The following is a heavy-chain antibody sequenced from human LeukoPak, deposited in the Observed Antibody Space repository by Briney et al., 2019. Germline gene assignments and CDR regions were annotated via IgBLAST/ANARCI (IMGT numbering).Heavy chain of an antibody. D-gene: IGHD2-8*01. Sequence: GGSLRLSCAASGFTFSSYWMSWVRQAPGKGLEWVANIKQDGSEKYYVDSVKGRFTISRDNSKNTLYLQMNSLRAEDTAVYYCAKDPDCTSGVCYTFFDYWGQGTLVTVSS. V-gene: IGHV3-7*03. CDR3: AKDPDCTSGVCYTFFDY. J-gene: IGHJ4*02. CDR1: GFTFSSYW. CDR2: IKQDGSEK.